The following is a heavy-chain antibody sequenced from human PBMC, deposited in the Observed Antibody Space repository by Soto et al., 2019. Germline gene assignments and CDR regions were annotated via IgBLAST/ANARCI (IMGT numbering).Heavy chain of an antibody. CDR1: GGSISGGGYY. V-gene: IGHV4-34*01. J-gene: IGHJ4*02. CDR2: INHSGST. Sequence: SETLSLTCAVSGGSISGGGYYWSWIRQPPGKGLEWIGEINHSGSTNYNPSLKSRVTISVDTSKNQFSLKLSSATAADTAVYYCARLSYGYKYWGQGTLVTVSS. CDR3: ARLSYGYKY. D-gene: IGHD5-18*01.